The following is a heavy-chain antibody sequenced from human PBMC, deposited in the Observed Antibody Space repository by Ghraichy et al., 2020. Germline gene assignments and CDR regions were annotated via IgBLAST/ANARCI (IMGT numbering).Heavy chain of an antibody. CDR3: ARSKRSGSSPHYYYGMEV. J-gene: IGHJ6*02. CDR1: GFTFSIYA. D-gene: IGHD2-15*01. Sequence: GESLNISCTASGFTFSIYAMTWVRQAPGKGLGCVSGLSSSGDLTYYADPVKGRFTISRDNSKNTLYLQMNSLRVEDTAVYYCARSKRSGSSPHYYYGMEVWGQGTTVTVSS. V-gene: IGHV3-23*01. CDR2: LSSSGDLT.